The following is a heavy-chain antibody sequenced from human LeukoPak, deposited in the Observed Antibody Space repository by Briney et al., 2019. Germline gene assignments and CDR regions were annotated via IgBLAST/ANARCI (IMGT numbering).Heavy chain of an antibody. CDR1: GFTFSNYK. D-gene: IGHD2-15*01. Sequence: GGSLRLSCAASGFTFSNYKMNWVREAPGKGLEWVSYISSSGSIIYYSDSVKGRFTISRDNAKHSLYLQMNSLRAEDTAVYYCARDFGYFWGQGTLVTVSS. V-gene: IGHV3-48*03. CDR3: ARDFGYF. J-gene: IGHJ4*02. CDR2: ISSSGSII.